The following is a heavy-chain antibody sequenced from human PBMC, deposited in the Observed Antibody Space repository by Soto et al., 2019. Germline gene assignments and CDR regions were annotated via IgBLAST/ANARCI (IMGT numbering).Heavy chain of an antibody. CDR1: GDTVTKYG. CDR2: ISFYNGHT. V-gene: IGHV1-18*01. Sequence: QVQLVQSGGEVKKPGASVKVSCKASGDTVTKYGISWVRQAPGQGLEWLGWISFYNGHTNYALKFQDRITFTTVTSTSTSSMELRGLTSDDTAVYYCASATIIAVAGKETWGQGTLVTVSS. CDR3: ASATIIAVAGKET. D-gene: IGHD6-19*01. J-gene: IGHJ4*02.